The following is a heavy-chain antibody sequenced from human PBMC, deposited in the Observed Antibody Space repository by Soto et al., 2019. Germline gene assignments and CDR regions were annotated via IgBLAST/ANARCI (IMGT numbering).Heavy chain of an antibody. CDR3: ARVYPYCSGGSCSSKFDY. D-gene: IGHD2-15*01. CDR2: ISSSSSTI. V-gene: IGHV3-48*01. J-gene: IGHJ4*02. Sequence: PRGSLRLSCAASGFTFSSYSMNWVRQAPGKGLEWVSYISSSSSTIYYADSVKGRFTISRDNAKNSLYLQMNSLRAEDTAVYYCARVYPYCSGGSCSSKFDYWGQGTLVTVSS. CDR1: GFTFSSYS.